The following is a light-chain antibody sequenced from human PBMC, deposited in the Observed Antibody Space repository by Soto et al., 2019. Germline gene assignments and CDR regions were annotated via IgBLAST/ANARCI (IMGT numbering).Light chain of an antibody. J-gene: IGKJ5*01. CDR2: DAS. CDR1: QSVSRS. Sequence: IVLTQSPATLSLSPGERATLSCRASQSVSRSLVWYQQKPGQAHRLLVYDASNRATGIPARFSGSGSGTDFTLTISSLEPEDFAVYYCQHRSNWPTITFGQGTRLEIK. CDR3: QHRSNWPTIT. V-gene: IGKV3-11*01.